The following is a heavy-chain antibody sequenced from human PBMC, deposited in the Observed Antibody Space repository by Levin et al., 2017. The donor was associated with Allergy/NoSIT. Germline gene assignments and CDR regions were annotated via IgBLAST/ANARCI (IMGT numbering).Heavy chain of an antibody. CDR2: INGDGTAT. CDR3: TRDFDFWSAL. D-gene: IGHD3-3*01. V-gene: IGHV3-74*01. Sequence: PGGSLRLSCAASGFSFSNNWIHWVRQAPGKGLMWVSRINGDGTATDYADSLKGRFTISRDNAKNAVFLQMNSLSVEDTAVYYCTRDFDFWSALWGQGTLVTVSS. CDR1: GFSFSNNW. J-gene: IGHJ4*02.